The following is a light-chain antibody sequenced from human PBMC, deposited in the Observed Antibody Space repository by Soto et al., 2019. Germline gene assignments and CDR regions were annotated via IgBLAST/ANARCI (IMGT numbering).Light chain of an antibody. CDR3: QQRSTWPVT. CDR2: DAS. Sequence: EIVLTQSPATLSLSPGERATLSCRASQSVSSYFAWYQQKPGQAPRLLIYDASNRATGIPARFSGSGSGTDFTLTISSLEPEDFAVYYCQQRSTWPVTFGPGTRVEIK. J-gene: IGKJ1*01. CDR1: QSVSSY. V-gene: IGKV3-11*01.